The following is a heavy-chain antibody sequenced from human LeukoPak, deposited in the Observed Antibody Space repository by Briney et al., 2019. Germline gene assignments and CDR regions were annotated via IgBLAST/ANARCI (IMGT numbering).Heavy chain of an antibody. CDR1: GFTFSNYA. CDR2: IGGSSDAYI. Sequence: PGGSLRLSCAASGFTFSNYAMSWVRQAPGKGLEWVSCIGGSSDAYIHYADSVRGRFTISRDNAKNSVYLQMDSLRAEDTAVYYCARAVPGFDSWGQGTLVTVSP. V-gene: IGHV3-21*01. J-gene: IGHJ4*02. CDR3: ARAVPGFDS.